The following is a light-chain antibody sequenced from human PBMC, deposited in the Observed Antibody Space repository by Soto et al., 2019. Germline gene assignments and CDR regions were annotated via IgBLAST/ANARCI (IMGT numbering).Light chain of an antibody. CDR3: QQYGSSPIT. Sequence: EIVFTQSPGTLSLSPGEKAPPSFRASQSVSSRLAWYQQKPGQAPRLLISGASSRATGIPDRFSGSGSATDFTLTISRLEPEDFALYYCQQYGSSPITFGQGTRLEIK. V-gene: IGKV3-20*01. CDR1: QSVSSR. CDR2: GAS. J-gene: IGKJ5*01.